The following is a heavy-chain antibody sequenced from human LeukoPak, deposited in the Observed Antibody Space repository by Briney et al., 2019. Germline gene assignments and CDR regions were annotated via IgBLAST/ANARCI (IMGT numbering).Heavy chain of an antibody. D-gene: IGHD5-18*01. Sequence: SVKVSCKASGGTFSSYAISWVRQAPGQGLEWMGGIIPIFGTANYAQKFQGRVTITADKSTSTAYMELSSLRSEDTAVYYCAREGSVSSRDTYYYYYMDVWGKGTTVTVSS. CDR2: IIPIFGTA. V-gene: IGHV1-69*06. J-gene: IGHJ6*03. CDR3: AREGSVSSRDTYYYYYMDV. CDR1: GGTFSSYA.